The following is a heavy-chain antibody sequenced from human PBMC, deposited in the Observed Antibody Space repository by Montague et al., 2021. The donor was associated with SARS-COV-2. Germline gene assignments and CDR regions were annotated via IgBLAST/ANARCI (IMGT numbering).Heavy chain of an antibody. Sequence: SETLSLTCTVSGGSISSSSYYWGWIRQPPGKGLEWIGSIYYSGSTYYXPSLKSRVTISVDTSKNQFSLKLSSMTAADTAVYYCARQMGQSSIFGVVIQYYFDYWGQGTLVTVSS. D-gene: IGHD3-3*01. J-gene: IGHJ4*02. CDR1: GGSISSSSYY. V-gene: IGHV4-39*01. CDR2: IYYSGST. CDR3: ARQMGQSSIFGVVIQYYFDY.